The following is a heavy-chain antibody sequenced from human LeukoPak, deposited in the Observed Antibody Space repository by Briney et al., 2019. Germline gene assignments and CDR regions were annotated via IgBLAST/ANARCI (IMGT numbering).Heavy chain of an antibody. D-gene: IGHD6-13*01. CDR2: INPSGGST. CDR3: ARGSQRAFDI. CDR1: GYTFTTYY. Sequence: GASVKVSCKASGYTFTTYYMHWVRQAPGQGLEWMGIINPSGGSTNYAQKFQGRVTMTRDTSTSTVYMEVSSLRSEDTAVYYCARGSQRAFDIWGQGTMVTVFS. V-gene: IGHV1-46*01. J-gene: IGHJ3*02.